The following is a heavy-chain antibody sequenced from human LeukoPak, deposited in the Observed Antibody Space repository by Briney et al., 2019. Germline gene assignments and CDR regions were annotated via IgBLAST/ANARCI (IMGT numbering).Heavy chain of an antibody. CDR3: ARGGGRHVEY. J-gene: IGHJ4*02. Sequence: PGGSLRLSCAASGFTFSSYWMSWVRQAPGKGLEWVANIKEDGSEKNYVDSVKGRFTISRDNAKNPLYLQMNILRAEDTAVYYCARGGGRHVEYWGQGNLVTVSS. CDR1: GFTFSSYW. CDR2: IKEDGSEK. D-gene: IGHD3-16*01. V-gene: IGHV3-7*04.